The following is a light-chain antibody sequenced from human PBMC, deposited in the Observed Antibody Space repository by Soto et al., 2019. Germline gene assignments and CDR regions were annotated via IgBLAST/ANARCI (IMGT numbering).Light chain of an antibody. CDR2: DTS. J-gene: IGKJ4*01. Sequence: DIPMTQSPSSLSASVGDRVTVTCRAGQGISNNLAWYQQKPGGVPKLLIYDTSTLQSGVPSRFSGSGSGTDFTLTISSLHPEDVATYYCQTYNSAPPTFGGGTKVEIK. CDR1: QGISNN. CDR3: QTYNSAPPT. V-gene: IGKV1-27*01.